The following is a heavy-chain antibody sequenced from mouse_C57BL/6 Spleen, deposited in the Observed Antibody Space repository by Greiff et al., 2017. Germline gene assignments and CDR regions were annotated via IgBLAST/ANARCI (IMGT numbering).Heavy chain of an antibody. V-gene: IGHV1-81*01. Sequence: VKLVESGAELARPGASVKLSCKASGYTFTSYGISWVKQRTGQGLEWIGEIYPRSGNTYYNEKFKGKATLTADKSSSTAYMELRSLTSEDSAVYFCARWDYYGSRYFDVWGTGTTVTVSS. CDR3: ARWDYYGSRYFDV. J-gene: IGHJ1*03. CDR1: GYTFTSYG. CDR2: IYPRSGNT. D-gene: IGHD1-1*01.